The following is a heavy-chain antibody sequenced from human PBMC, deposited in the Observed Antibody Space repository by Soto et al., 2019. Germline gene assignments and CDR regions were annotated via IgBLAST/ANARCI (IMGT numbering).Heavy chain of an antibody. V-gene: IGHV3-23*01. CDR2: ISSNT. CDR1: GFTFSSYA. J-gene: IGHJ4*02. CDR3: AKRVPTPYYFDY. Sequence: GGSLRLSCAASGFTFSSYAMSWVRQAPGKGLEWVPTISSNTFYADSVKGRFTISRDISKNTLYLQMNSLRAEDTAIYYCAKRVPTPYYFDYWGQGTLVTVSS.